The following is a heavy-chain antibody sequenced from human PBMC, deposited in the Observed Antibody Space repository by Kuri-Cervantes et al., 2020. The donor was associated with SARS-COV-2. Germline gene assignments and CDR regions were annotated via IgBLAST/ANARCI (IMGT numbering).Heavy chain of an antibody. Sequence: LSLTCAASGFTFSSYAMSWVRQAPGKGLEWVSAISGSGGSTYYADSVKGRFTISRDNSKNTLYLQMNSLRAEDTAVYYCAKNPVPAAIRFDYWGQGTLVIVSS. CDR3: AKNPVPAAIRFDY. V-gene: IGHV3-23*01. J-gene: IGHJ4*02. D-gene: IGHD2-2*01. CDR2: ISGSGGST. CDR1: GFTFSSYA.